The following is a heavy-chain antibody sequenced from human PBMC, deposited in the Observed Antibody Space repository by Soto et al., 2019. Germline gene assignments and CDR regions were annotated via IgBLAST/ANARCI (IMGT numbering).Heavy chain of an antibody. CDR3: ARDLGTDPIAADTDY. CDR1: GFTFSSYG. CDR2: IWYDGSNK. J-gene: IGHJ4*02. V-gene: IGHV3-33*01. D-gene: IGHD6-13*01. Sequence: GGSLRLSCAASGFTFSSYGMHWVRQAPGKGLEWVAVIWYDGSNKYYADSVKGRFTISRDNSKNTLYLQMNSLRAEDTAVYYCARDLGTDPIAADTDYWGQGTLVTVSS.